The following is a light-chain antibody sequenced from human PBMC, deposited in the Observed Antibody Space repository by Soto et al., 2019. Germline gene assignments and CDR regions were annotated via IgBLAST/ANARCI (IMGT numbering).Light chain of an antibody. CDR3: ATWDDSLNGYWV. V-gene: IGLV1-44*01. Sequence: QSVLTQPPSASGTPGQRVTISCSGSSSIIGSNTVNWYQQLPETAPKLLIYNNNQRPSGVPDRFSGSKSGSAASLAISGLQSECEADYYCATWDDSLNGYWVFGGGTQLTVL. J-gene: IGLJ3*02. CDR2: NNN. CDR1: SSIIGSNT.